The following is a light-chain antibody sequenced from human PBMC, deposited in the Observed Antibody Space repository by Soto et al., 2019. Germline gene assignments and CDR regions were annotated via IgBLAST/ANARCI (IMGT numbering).Light chain of an antibody. CDR2: XXX. Sequence: QSALTQPASVSGSPGQSITISCTGTSSDVGGYNYVSWYQQHPGKAPKLMIXXXXXXXXXXXXXXXXSKSGNTASLTISGLQAXXEAXYYCSSYTSTSTVVFGGGTKLTVL. V-gene: IGLV2-14*01. CDR3: SSYTSTSTVV. J-gene: IGLJ2*01. CDR1: SSDVGGYNY.